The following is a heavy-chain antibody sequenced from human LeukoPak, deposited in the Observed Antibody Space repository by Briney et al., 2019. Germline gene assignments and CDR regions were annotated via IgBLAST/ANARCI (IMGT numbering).Heavy chain of an antibody. J-gene: IGHJ4*02. CDR2: ISGSGGST. Sequence: GGSLRLSCAASGFTFGSYAMSWVRQAPGKGLEWVSGISGSGGSTYYADSVKGRFTISRDNSKNTLYLQMNSLRAEDTAVYYCAKVAPGIAVAGGYFDYWGQGALVTVSS. V-gene: IGHV3-23*01. CDR3: AKVAPGIAVAGGYFDY. D-gene: IGHD6-19*01. CDR1: GFTFGSYA.